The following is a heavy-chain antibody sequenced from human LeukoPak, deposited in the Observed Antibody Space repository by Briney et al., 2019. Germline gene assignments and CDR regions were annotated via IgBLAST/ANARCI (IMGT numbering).Heavy chain of an antibody. J-gene: IGHJ5*02. Sequence: SQTLSLTCTVSGGSISSAGHYWSWIRQHPGKGLEWIGCIYDSRLTYYNPSLESRVTISVDSYEKQLSLKLTSVTAADTAVYYCAGGFDSSKMASWGRGTLVTVSS. CDR1: GGSISSAGHY. V-gene: IGHV4-31*03. D-gene: IGHD6-13*01. CDR3: AGGFDSSKMAS. CDR2: IYDSRLT.